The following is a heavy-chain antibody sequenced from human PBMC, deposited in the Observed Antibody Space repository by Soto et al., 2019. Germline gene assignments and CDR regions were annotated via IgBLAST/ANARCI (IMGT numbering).Heavy chain of an antibody. CDR2: IRSKAYGGTT. CDR1: GFTFGDYA. D-gene: IGHD1-26*01. V-gene: IGHV3-49*04. CDR3: TIAGIVGATTDGAFDI. Sequence: GGSLRLSCTASGFTFGDYAMSWVRQAPGKGLEWVGFIRSKAYGGTTEYAASVKGRFTISRDDSKSIAYLQMNSLKTEDTAVYYCTIAGIVGATTDGAFDIWGQGTMVTVSS. J-gene: IGHJ3*02.